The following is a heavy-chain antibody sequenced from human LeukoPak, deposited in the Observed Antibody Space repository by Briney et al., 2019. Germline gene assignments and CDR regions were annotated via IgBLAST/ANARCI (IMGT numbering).Heavy chain of an antibody. D-gene: IGHD3-9*01. CDR3: ARGANYDILTGYMYYFDY. CDR2: IYSGGST. CDR1: GFIVSSNY. J-gene: IGHJ4*02. V-gene: IGHV3-66*02. Sequence: GGSLILSCAASGFIVSSNYMSWLRQAPGKVLELGSVIYSGGSTYYPYFVKGRFTISRDNSTNPLYLQMNSLRAEDTPVYYCARGANYDILTGYMYYFDYWGQGTLVTVSS.